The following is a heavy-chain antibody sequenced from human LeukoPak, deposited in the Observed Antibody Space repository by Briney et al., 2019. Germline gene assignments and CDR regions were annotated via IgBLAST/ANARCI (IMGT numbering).Heavy chain of an antibody. CDR3: ASCIAAAYNWFDP. CDR2: IIPIFGTA. CDR1: GGTFSSYA. V-gene: IGHV1-69*01. D-gene: IGHD6-13*01. Sequence: SVKVSCKASGGTFSSYAISWVRQAPGRGLEWMGGIIPIFGTANYAQKFQGRVTITADESTSTAYMELSSLRSEDTAVYYCASCIAAAYNWFDPWGQGTLVTVSS. J-gene: IGHJ5*02.